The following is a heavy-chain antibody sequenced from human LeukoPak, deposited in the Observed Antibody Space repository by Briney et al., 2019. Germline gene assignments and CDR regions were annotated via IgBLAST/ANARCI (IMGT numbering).Heavy chain of an antibody. CDR2: IYPGDSDT. CDR3: ARHTAKVVGATGIDY. Sequence: GESLKISCKGSGYSFTSYCIGWVRQMPGKGLEWMGIIYPGDSDTRYSPSFQGQVTISADKSISTAYLQWSSLKASDTAMYYCARHTAKVVGATGIDYWGQGTLVTVSS. CDR1: GYSFTSYC. J-gene: IGHJ4*02. D-gene: IGHD1-26*01. V-gene: IGHV5-51*01.